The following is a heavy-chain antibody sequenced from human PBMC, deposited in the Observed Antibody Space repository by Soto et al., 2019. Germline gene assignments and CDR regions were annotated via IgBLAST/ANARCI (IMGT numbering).Heavy chain of an antibody. CDR2: IYSGGST. J-gene: IGHJ6*02. D-gene: IGHD2-15*01. CDR3: ARDKQYCSGGSCYLYYYGMDV. V-gene: IGHV3-53*01. CDR1: GFTVSSNY. Sequence: EVQLVESGGGLIQPGGSLRLSCAASGFTVSSNYMSWVRQAPGKGLEWVSVIYSGGSTYYADSVKGRFTISRHNTKNRVDLIMNSLRAEDTDVYYSARDKQYCSGGSCYLYYYGMDVWGQGTTVTVSS.